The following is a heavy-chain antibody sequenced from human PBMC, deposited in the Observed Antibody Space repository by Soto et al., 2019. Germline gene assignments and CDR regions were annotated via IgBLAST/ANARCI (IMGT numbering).Heavy chain of an antibody. J-gene: IGHJ4*02. CDR1: GFTFSSYA. CDR2: ISGSGGST. CDR3: AKVSIYYYDSSGYYPFLAY. Sequence: PGGSLRLSCAASGFTFSSYAMSWVRQAPGKGLEWVSAISGSGGSTYYADSVKGRFTISRDNSKNTLYLQMNSLRAEDTAVYYCAKVSIYYYDSSGYYPFLAYWGQGTLVTVSS. D-gene: IGHD3-22*01. V-gene: IGHV3-23*01.